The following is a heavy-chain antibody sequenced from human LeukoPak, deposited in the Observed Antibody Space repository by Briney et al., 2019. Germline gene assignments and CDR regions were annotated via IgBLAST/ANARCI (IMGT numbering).Heavy chain of an antibody. CDR3: ARGRYYYGSGSYYNWFDP. J-gene: IGHJ5*02. CDR1: GVSISSHY. D-gene: IGHD3-10*01. Sequence: SETLSLTCTVSGVSISSHYWSWIRQPPGKGLEWIGEINHSGSTNYNPSLKSRVTISVDTSKNQFSLKLSSVTAADTAVYYCARGRYYYGSGSYYNWFDPWGQGTLVTVSS. CDR2: INHSGST. V-gene: IGHV4-34*01.